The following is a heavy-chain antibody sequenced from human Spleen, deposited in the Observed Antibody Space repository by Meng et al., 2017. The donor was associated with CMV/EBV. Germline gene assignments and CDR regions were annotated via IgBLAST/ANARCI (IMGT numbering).Heavy chain of an antibody. CDR2: ITYDGSNK. Sequence: SGFTFSRYALHWVRQAPGKGLEWVAVITYDGSNKYYADSVKGRFTISRDNSKNTVNMEMNSLRPEDTAVYYCASLNDILTGYSAYDYWGQGTLVTVSS. CDR1: GFTFSRYA. J-gene: IGHJ4*02. D-gene: IGHD3-9*01. V-gene: IGHV3-30-3*01. CDR3: ASLNDILTGYSAYDY.